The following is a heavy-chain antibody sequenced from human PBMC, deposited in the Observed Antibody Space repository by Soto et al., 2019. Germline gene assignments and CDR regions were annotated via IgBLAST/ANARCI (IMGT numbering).Heavy chain of an antibody. D-gene: IGHD4-17*01. CDR2: ISSSSSTI. V-gene: IGHV3-48*01. J-gene: IGHJ6*03. CDR3: ARAATTVIKRGYYYYMDV. Sequence: PGGSLRLSCAASGFTFSSYGMNWVRQAPGKGPEWVSYISSSSSTIYYADSVKGRFTISRDNAKNSLYLQMNSLRAEDTAVYYCARAATTVIKRGYYYYMDVWGKGTTVTVSS. CDR1: GFTFSSYG.